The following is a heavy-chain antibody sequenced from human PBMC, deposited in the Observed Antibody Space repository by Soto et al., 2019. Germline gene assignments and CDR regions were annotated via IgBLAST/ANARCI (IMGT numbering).Heavy chain of an antibody. J-gene: IGHJ4*02. V-gene: IGHV4-30-2*01. Sequence: SETLSLTCAVSGASISYGGSSWSWIRQPPGKGLEWIGHIYHSGSTYYNPSLKSRVTISVDRSKNQFSLNLSSGTAADTAVYYCARGGGNPYYFDYWGQGTLVTVSS. CDR3: ARGGGNPYYFDY. CDR1: GASISYGGSS. CDR2: IYHSGST. D-gene: IGHD2-15*01.